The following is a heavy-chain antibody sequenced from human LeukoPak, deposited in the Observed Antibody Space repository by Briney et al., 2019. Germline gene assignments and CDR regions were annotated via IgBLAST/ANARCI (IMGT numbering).Heavy chain of an antibody. J-gene: IGHJ6*02. CDR3: ATTPGAYYYYHMDV. V-gene: IGHV3-23*01. D-gene: IGHD3-10*01. CDR1: GFTFSSYS. Sequence: GGSLRLSCAASGFTFSSYSMNWVRQAPGKGLEWVSAILGSGGGTYYADSVKGWFTISRDNSKNTLYLQMNSLRAEDTAVYYCATTPGAYYYYHMDVWGQGTTVTVSS. CDR2: ILGSGGGT.